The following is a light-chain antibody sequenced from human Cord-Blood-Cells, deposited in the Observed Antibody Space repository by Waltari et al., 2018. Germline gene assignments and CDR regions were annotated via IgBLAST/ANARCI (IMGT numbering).Light chain of an antibody. V-gene: IGKV1-39*01. J-gene: IGKJ4*01. CDR2: AAS. CDR3: QQSYSTLT. Sequence: DIQMTQSTSSLSASVGDRVTITCRASQSISSYFNWYQQKPGKAPKLLIYAASSLQSGVPSRFSGSGSGTDFTLTISSLQPEDFATYYCQQSYSTLTFGGGTKVEIK. CDR1: QSISSY.